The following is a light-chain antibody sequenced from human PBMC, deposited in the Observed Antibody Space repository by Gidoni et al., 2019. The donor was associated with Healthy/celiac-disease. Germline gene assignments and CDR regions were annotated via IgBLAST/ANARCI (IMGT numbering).Light chain of an antibody. CDR3: QQLNSYPPPWT. CDR2: AAS. Sequence: DIQLTQSPSFLSASVGDRVTITCWASQGISSYLACYQQQPGKAPKLLIYAASTLQSGVPSRFSGSRSGPEFTLTISSLQPQDFATFYCQQLNSYPPPWTFXQXTKVEIK. J-gene: IGKJ1*01. CDR1: QGISSY. V-gene: IGKV1-9*01.